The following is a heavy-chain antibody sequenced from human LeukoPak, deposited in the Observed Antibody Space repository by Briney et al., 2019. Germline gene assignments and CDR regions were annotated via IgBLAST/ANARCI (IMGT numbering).Heavy chain of an antibody. CDR1: GFTFSTFA. J-gene: IGHJ4*02. CDR2: IFPSGGEI. D-gene: IGHD2-8*02. V-gene: IGHV3-23*01. Sequence: GGSLRLSCAASGFTFSTFAMIWVRQPPGKGLEWVSSIFPSGGEIHYADSVRGRITISRDNSKSTLSLQMNSLRAEDTAIYYCATYRQVLLPFESWGQGTLVTVSS. CDR3: ATYRQVLLPFES.